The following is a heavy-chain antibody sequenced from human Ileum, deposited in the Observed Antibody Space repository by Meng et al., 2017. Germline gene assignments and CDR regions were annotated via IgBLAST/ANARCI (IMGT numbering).Heavy chain of an antibody. J-gene: IGHJ5*02. CDR1: GGSFSGYY. D-gene: IGHD1-26*01. V-gene: IGHV4-34*01. CDR2: IDHSGGT. Sequence: QGQLQQWGAGLLKPSGTLSLTCGVYGGSFSGYYWSWIRQPPGKGLEWIGEIDHSGGTNYNPSLKNRVTISVDTSNNRFSLKLSSVKAADTALYFCARRVGATPYAYNWLDPWGQGTLVTVSS. CDR3: ARRVGATPYAYNWLDP.